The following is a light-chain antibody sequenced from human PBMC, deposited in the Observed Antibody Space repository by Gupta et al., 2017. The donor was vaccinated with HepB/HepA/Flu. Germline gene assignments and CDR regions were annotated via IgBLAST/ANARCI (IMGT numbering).Light chain of an antibody. CDR1: RSDVGSYHL. Sequence: QSALTQPASVSCSPGLSLTISCTGTRSDVGSYHLVSWYQQHPGKAPKLMIYEVSKRPSGVSNRFSGSKSGNTASLTISGLQDEDEADYYCCAYAGSYVFGTGTKVTVL. CDR2: EVS. CDR3: CAYAGSYV. V-gene: IGLV2-23*02. J-gene: IGLJ1*01.